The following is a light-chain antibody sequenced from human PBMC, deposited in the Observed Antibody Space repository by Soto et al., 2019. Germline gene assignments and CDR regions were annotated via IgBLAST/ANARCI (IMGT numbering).Light chain of an antibody. J-gene: IGLJ1*01. CDR1: SSNIGSNS. V-gene: IGLV1-47*01. CDR3: AAWDDSLSAYV. CDR2: RNN. Sequence: QSLLAQPPSASGTPGQRVSISCCGSSSNIGSNSVYCHQQLPGTARKLLIYRNNQRRSGVPDRFSDSKSGTSACLTISGLRSEDEADYYCAAWDDSLSAYVFGTGTKVTVL.